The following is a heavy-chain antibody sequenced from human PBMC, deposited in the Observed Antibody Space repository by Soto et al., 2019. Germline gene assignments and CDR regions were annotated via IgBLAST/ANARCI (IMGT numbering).Heavy chain of an antibody. D-gene: IGHD3-9*01. CDR3: VSVMSQDIVTGYSLYGMDV. J-gene: IGHJ6*02. V-gene: IGHV1-69*02. Sequence: QVQLVQSGAEVKKPGASVKVSCKASGGTFSSYTISWVRQAPGQGLEWMGRIIPILGIANYAQKFQGRVTITADKSTSTGYFELSSLRSEATAVYSCVSVMSQDIVTGYSLYGMDVWGQGTTVTVSS. CDR2: IIPILGIA. CDR1: GGTFSSYT.